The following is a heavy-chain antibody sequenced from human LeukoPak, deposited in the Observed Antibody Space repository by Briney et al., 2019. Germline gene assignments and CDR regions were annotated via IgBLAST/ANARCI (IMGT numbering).Heavy chain of an antibody. CDR1: GYTFTSYG. V-gene: IGHV1-18*01. D-gene: IGHD3-3*01. J-gene: IGHJ6*03. Sequence: GASVKVSCKASGYTFTSYGISWVRQAPGQGLEWMGWISAYNGNTNYAQKLQGRVTMTTDTSTSTAYMELRSLRSDDTAVYYCARDLASLGDFWSGQYYYMDVWGKGTTVTVSS. CDR2: ISAYNGNT. CDR3: ARDLASLGDFWSGQYYYMDV.